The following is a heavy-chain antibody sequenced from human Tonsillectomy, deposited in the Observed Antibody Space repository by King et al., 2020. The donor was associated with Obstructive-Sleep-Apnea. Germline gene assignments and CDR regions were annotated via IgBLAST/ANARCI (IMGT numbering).Heavy chain of an antibody. V-gene: IGHV3-23*04. Sequence: VQLVESGGGLVQPGGSLRLSCEASGFTFSSYAMSWVRQAPGKGLEWVSAFSGSNKNTYYTDSVKGRFTISRDNSKNTLYLQMNSLRAEDTAVNYWSTGLRWELPLDCWGQGTLVTVSS. CDR2: FSGSNKNT. CDR3: STGLRWELPLDC. CDR1: GFTFSSYA. J-gene: IGHJ4*02. D-gene: IGHD1-26*01.